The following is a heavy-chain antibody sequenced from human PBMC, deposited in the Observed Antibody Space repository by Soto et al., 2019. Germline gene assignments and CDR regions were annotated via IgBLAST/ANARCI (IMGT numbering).Heavy chain of an antibody. CDR2: IWYDGSNK. D-gene: IGHD3-9*01. CDR1: GFTFSSYG. V-gene: IGHV3-33*01. J-gene: IGHJ4*02. CDR3: ARAGLTYYDILTGYHSKREVDY. Sequence: QVQLVESGGGVVQPGRSLRLSCAASGFTFSSYGMHWVRQAPGKGLEWVAVIWYDGSNKYYADSVKGRFTISRDNSKNTLYQQMNSLRAEDTAVYYCARAGLTYYDILTGYHSKREVDYWGQGTLVTVSS.